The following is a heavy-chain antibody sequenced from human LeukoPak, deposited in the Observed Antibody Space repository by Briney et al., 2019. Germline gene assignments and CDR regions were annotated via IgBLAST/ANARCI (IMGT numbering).Heavy chain of an antibody. CDR1: GFSFSSYE. CDR2: ISSSGSTI. V-gene: IGHV3-48*03. Sequence: GGSLRLSCAAAGFSFSSYEMNWVRQAPGKGLECVSYISSSGSTIYYADSVKGRFTISRDNAKNSLYLQMNSLRAEDTALYYCARGRDWFDPWGQGTLVTVSS. J-gene: IGHJ5*02. CDR3: ARGRDWFDP.